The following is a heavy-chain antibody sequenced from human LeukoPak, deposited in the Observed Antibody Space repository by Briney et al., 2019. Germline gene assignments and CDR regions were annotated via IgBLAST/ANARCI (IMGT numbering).Heavy chain of an antibody. V-gene: IGHV1-2*02. Sequence: GASVKVSCKASGYTFTGYYMHWVRQAPGQGLEWMGWINPNSGGTNYAQKFQGRVTMTRDTSISTAYMELSRLGSDDTAVYYCARDLSYYYDSSGGVPGPWGQGTLVTVSS. CDR2: INPNSGGT. CDR1: GYTFTGYY. CDR3: ARDLSYYYDSSGGVPGP. J-gene: IGHJ5*02. D-gene: IGHD3-22*01.